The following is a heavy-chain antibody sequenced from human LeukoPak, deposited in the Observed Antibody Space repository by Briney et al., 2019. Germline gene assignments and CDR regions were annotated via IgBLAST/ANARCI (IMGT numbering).Heavy chain of an antibody. Sequence: ASAKVSCKISGYTLTEVSMHWVRQAPGKGLEWMGGFDPADGEPIYAQKFQGRVTMSEDTSTDTADMDLSSLRSEDTAVYYCATEVVGYGDVHYFDSWGQRTVPTVSP. J-gene: IGHJ4*01. CDR2: FDPADGEP. V-gene: IGHV1-24*01. CDR3: ATEVVGYGDVHYFDS. CDR1: GYTLTEVS. D-gene: IGHD4-17*01.